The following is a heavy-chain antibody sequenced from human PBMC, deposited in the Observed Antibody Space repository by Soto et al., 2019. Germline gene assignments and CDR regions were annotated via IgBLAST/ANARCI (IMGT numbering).Heavy chain of an antibody. Sequence: SETLSLTCAVYGGSFSGYYWSWIRQPPGKGLEWIGEINYSGSTNYNPSLKSRVTISVDTSKNQFSLKLSSVTAADTAVYYCARGLEYCSSTSCPDNWFDPWGQGTLVTVSS. V-gene: IGHV4-34*01. CDR2: INYSGST. CDR1: GGSFSGYY. J-gene: IGHJ5*02. CDR3: ARGLEYCSSTSCPDNWFDP. D-gene: IGHD2-2*01.